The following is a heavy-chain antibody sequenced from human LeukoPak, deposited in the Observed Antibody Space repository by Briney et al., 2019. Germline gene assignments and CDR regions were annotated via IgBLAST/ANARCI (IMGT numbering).Heavy chain of an antibody. J-gene: IGHJ4*02. CDR3: ARAPGVVGATTDYFDY. CDR2: INPNSGGT. V-gene: IGHV1-2*02. Sequence: GASVKVSCKASGYTFTGYYIHWVRQAPGQGLEWMGWINPNSGGTNYAQKFQGRVTMTRDTSISTAYMELSRLRSDDTAVYYCARAPGVVGATTDYFDYWGQGTLVTVSS. D-gene: IGHD1-26*01. CDR1: GYTFTGYY.